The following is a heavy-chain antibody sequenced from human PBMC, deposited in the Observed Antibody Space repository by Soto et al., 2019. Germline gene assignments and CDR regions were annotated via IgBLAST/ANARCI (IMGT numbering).Heavy chain of an antibody. J-gene: IGHJ5*02. Sequence: SETLSLTCTVSGGSISSYYWSWIRQPPGKGLEWIGYIYYSGSTNYNPSLKSRVTISVDTSKNQFSLKLSSVTAADTAVYYCARETRAYYDSSGYYHNWFDPWGQGTLVTVSS. D-gene: IGHD3-22*01. CDR2: IYYSGST. CDR3: ARETRAYYDSSGYYHNWFDP. CDR1: GGSISSYY. V-gene: IGHV4-59*01.